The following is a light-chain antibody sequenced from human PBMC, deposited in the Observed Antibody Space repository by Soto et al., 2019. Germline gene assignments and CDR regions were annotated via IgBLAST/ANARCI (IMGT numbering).Light chain of an antibody. CDR3: QQSYKSLT. V-gene: IGKV1-39*01. J-gene: IGKJ4*01. CDR2: AAS. CDR1: DNIGSN. Sequence: DIQLTQSPASLSASVGDRVTITCLASDNIGSNLNWYQHQTGTAPKLLIYAASSLQGGVPSRFSGSGYGTQFTLNISGLQTEDFANYYCQQSYKSLTFGGGTWVDI.